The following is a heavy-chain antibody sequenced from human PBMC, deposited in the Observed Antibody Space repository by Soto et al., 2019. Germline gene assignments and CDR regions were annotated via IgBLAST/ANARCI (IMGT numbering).Heavy chain of an antibody. D-gene: IGHD6-13*01. J-gene: IGHJ5*02. CDR1: GFTFSSYP. V-gene: IGHV3-30-3*01. CDR2: ISVNGNNI. Sequence: QVQLVESGGGVVQPGRSLRLSCAASGFTFSSYPMHWVRQAPGKGPEGVAVISVNGNNIHYGDSVKGRFTISRDNSKNTLYLQMSSLRVEDTAVYYCPRSHSSSWHWFDPWGQGTLGTVS. CDR3: PRSHSSSWHWFDP.